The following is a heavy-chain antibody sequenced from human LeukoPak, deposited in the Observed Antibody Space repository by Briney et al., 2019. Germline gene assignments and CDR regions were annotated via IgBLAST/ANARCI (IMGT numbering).Heavy chain of an antibody. J-gene: IGHJ4*02. V-gene: IGHV3-21*01. D-gene: IGHD7-27*01. Sequence: PGGSLRLSCEASGFIFSSYSMNWVRQAPGKGLEWVSSISSSSSYIYYADSVKGRFTISRDNAKNTLYLQMNSLRVEDTAVYYCAREKTGNLHFDYWGQGTLVTVSS. CDR1: GFIFSSYS. CDR2: ISSSSSYI. CDR3: AREKTGNLHFDY.